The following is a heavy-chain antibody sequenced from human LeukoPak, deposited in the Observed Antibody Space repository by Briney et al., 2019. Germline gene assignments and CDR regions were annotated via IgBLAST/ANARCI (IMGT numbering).Heavy chain of an antibody. V-gene: IGHV4-39*02. CDR1: GGSISSSSYY. Sequence: PSETLSLTCTVSGGSISSSSYYWGWIRQPPGKGLEWIVSIYYSGSTYYNPSLKSRVTISVDTSKNQFSLKLSSVTAADTAVYYCAREIAVAGVYYYYYMDVWGKGTTVTVSS. CDR3: AREIAVAGVYYYYYMDV. J-gene: IGHJ6*03. D-gene: IGHD6-19*01. CDR2: IYYSGST.